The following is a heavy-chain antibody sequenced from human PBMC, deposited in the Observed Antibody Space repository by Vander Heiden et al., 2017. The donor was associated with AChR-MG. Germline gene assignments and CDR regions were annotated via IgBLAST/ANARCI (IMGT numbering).Heavy chain of an antibody. D-gene: IGHD2-21*01. CDR2: IVVGSGNT. J-gene: IGHJ6*03. Sequence: QMQLVQSGPEVKKPGTSVKVSCKASGFTFTSSAVQWVRQARGQRLEWIGWIVVGSGNTNYAQKFQERVTITRDMSTSTAYMELSSLRSEDTAVYYCAADYQIAAYYYYYMDVWGKGTTVTVSS. CDR3: AADYQIAAYYYYYMDV. CDR1: GFTFTSSA. V-gene: IGHV1-58*01.